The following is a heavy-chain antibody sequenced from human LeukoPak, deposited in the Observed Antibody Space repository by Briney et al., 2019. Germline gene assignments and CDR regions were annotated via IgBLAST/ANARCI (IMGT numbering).Heavy chain of an antibody. CDR2: ISGSAVST. D-gene: IGHD3-9*01. CDR3: AKELLRYFD. CDR1: GFTLSSYA. Sequence: GGSLRLSCAASGFTLSSYAMTWVRQAPGKGLEWVSAISGSAVSTYYADSVKGRFTISRDNSKNTLYLRMNTLRAEDTAVYYCAKELLRYFDWGQGTLVTVSS. V-gene: IGHV3-23*01. J-gene: IGHJ4*02.